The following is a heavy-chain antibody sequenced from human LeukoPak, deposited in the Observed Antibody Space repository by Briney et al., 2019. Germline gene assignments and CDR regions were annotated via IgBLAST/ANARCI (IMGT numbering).Heavy chain of an antibody. V-gene: IGHV4-39*01. CDR2: IYYSGST. J-gene: IGHJ6*04. CDR3: ASDLRDV. CDR1: GGSISSSSYY. Sequence: PSETLSLTCAVSGGSISSSSYYWGWIRQPPGKGLEWIGNIYYSGSTYYNPSLKSRLTISVDTSKNQFSLKLSSVTAADTAVYYCASDLRDVWGKGTTVTVSS.